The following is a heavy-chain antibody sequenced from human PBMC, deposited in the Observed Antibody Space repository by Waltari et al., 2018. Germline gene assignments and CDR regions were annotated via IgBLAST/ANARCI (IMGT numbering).Heavy chain of an antibody. Sequence: QLHLQQWGAGLLKPAETLSLTCEGKGASLIGDGWSWVRQNPGKGLEWIGEINQKGGTTDSPSLSSRATMSVDATKNQLSLGLSSGAAADKGGYYCARGRQWSYLGDWGQGTLVIVSS. D-gene: IGHD2-8*01. CDR1: GASLIGDG. CDR2: INQKGGT. J-gene: IGHJ4*02. V-gene: IGHV4-34*04. CDR3: ARGRQWSYLGD.